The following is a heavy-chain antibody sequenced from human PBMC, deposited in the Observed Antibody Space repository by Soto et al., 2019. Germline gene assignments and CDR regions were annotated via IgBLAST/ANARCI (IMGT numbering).Heavy chain of an antibody. D-gene: IGHD2-2*02. CDR2: INSDGTST. CDR3: ARGGVGRYCSSSSCYTWVFDY. V-gene: IGHV3-74*01. Sequence: GGSLRLSSETSGLTFSNYWIHWVRQAPGKGLVWVSRINSDGTSTSYADSVKGRFTISRDNAKNTLSLQMNSLRADDTAVYYCARGGVGRYCSSSSCYTWVFDYWGQGTLVTVSS. J-gene: IGHJ4*02. CDR1: GLTFSNYW.